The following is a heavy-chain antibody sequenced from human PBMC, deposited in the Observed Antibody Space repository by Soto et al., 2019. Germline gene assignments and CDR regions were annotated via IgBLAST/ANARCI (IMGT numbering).Heavy chain of an antibody. CDR1: GGSINSYF. Sequence: TPSLTFTFPGGSINSYFWSWIREAPGEGLEWIGYIYYSGSTSYNPSLKSRVTIAVDTSKNQFSLKLSSVTAADTAVYYCARLADFWSGYNYYYYYMDVWGKGTRSPSP. CDR2: IYYSGST. CDR3: ARLADFWSGYNYYYYYMDV. V-gene: IGHV4-59*08. J-gene: IGHJ6*03. D-gene: IGHD3-3*01.